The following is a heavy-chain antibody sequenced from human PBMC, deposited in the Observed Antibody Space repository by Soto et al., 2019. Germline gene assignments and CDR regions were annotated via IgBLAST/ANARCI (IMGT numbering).Heavy chain of an antibody. Sequence: GGSLRLSCAASGFTFSSYAMSWVRQAPGKGLEWVSAISGSGGSTYYADSVKGRFTISRDNSKNTLYLQMNSLRAEDTAVYYCAKSREGVPHYYMDVWGKGTTVTVSS. CDR1: GFTFSSYA. CDR2: ISGSGGST. V-gene: IGHV3-23*01. CDR3: AKSREGVPHYYMDV. D-gene: IGHD2-2*01. J-gene: IGHJ6*03.